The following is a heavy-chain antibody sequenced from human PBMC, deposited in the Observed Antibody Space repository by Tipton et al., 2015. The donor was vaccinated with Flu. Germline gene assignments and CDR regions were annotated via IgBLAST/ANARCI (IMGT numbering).Heavy chain of an antibody. Sequence: TLSLTCTVSGGSISSYYWSWIRQPPGKGLEWIGYVYYSGSTNYNPSLKSRVIISVDTSKNQFSLKLSSVTAADTAVYYCARVAHNWNYSIDYWGQGTLVTVSS. CDR1: GGSISSYY. V-gene: IGHV4-59*01. CDR2: VYYSGST. D-gene: IGHD1-7*01. CDR3: ARVAHNWNYSIDY. J-gene: IGHJ4*02.